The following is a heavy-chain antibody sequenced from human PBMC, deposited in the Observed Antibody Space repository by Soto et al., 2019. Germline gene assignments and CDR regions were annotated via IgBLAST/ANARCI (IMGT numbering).Heavy chain of an antibody. CDR1: GYTFTSYY. D-gene: IGHD2-21*02. CDR3: ARSRAHCGGDCYPHDAFDI. V-gene: IGHV1-46*01. CDR2: INPSGGST. Sequence: DSVKVSCKASGYTFTSYYMHWVRQAPGQGLEWMGIINPSGGSTSYAQKFQGRVTMTRDTSTSTVYMELSSLRSEDTAVYYCARSRAHCGGDCYPHDAFDIWGQGTMVTGSS. J-gene: IGHJ3*02.